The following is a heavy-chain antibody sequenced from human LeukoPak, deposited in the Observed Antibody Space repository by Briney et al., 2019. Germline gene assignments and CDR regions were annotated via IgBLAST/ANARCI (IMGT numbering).Heavy chain of an antibody. J-gene: IGHJ4*02. CDR1: GYTLTELS. CDR2: FDPEDGET. D-gene: IGHD3-10*02. CDR3: ATDSRFGELFGY. Sequence: ASVKVSCKVSGYTLTELSMHWVRQAPGKGLEWMGGFDPEDGETIYAQKFQGRVTMTEDTSTDTAYMELSSLRSEDTAAYYCATDSRFGELFGYWGQGTLVTVSS. V-gene: IGHV1-24*01.